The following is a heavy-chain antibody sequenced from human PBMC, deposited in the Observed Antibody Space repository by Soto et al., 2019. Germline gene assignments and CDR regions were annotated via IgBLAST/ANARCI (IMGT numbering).Heavy chain of an antibody. V-gene: IGHV3-21*01. D-gene: IGHD3-16*01. Sequence: EVQLVESGGGLVKPGGSLRLSCAASGFTFSSYSMNWVRQAPGKGLEWVSSISSSSSYIYYADSVKGRFTISRDNAKNSLYLQMNSLRAEDTAVYYCARGGGRRNTWFDPWGQGTLVNVSS. CDR3: ARGGGRRNTWFDP. J-gene: IGHJ5*02. CDR1: GFTFSSYS. CDR2: ISSSSSYI.